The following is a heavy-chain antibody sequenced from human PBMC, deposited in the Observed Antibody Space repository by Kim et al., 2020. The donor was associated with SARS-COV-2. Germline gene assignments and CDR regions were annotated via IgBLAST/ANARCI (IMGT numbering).Heavy chain of an antibody. CDR3: ARRYDDSSGVYFSDY. D-gene: IGHD3-22*01. Sequence: GGSLRLSCVASGFTFNRYWMHWVRQGPGKGLVWVSRINNDGTTTNYADSVKGRFTISRDNAKNTLYLQMNSLRVEDTAVYYCARRYDDSSGVYFSDYWGQGTLVTVSS. CDR1: GFTFNRYW. J-gene: IGHJ4*02. V-gene: IGHV3-74*01. CDR2: INNDGTTT.